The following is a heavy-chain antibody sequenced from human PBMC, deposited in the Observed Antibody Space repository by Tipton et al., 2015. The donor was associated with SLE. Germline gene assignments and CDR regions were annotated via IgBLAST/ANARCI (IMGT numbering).Heavy chain of an antibody. CDR3: AGQLSYYYGMDV. D-gene: IGHD6-6*01. CDR2: VSSSGTTM. J-gene: IGHJ6*02. V-gene: IGHV3-11*04. CDR1: GFTFSYYY. Sequence: SLRLSCAASGFTFSYYYMSWIRQTPGKGLEWVSYVSSSGTTMYYADSVKGRFTISRDNANNSLYLQMNSLRAEDTAVYYCAGQLSYYYGMDVWGQGTTVTVSS.